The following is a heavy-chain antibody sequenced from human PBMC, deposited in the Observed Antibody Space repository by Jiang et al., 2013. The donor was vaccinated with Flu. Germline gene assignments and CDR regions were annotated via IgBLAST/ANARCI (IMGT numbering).Heavy chain of an antibody. J-gene: IGHJ4*02. CDR2: IYYSGST. V-gene: IGHV4-59*01. Sequence: GSGLVKPSETLSLTCTVSGDSISSRYWSWIRQPPGKRLEWVAYIYYSGSTNYNPSLKSRLTTSVDTSKNQFSLKLNSVTAADTAVYYCARGYIYGQGANFFDYWGQGTLVTVSS. CDR1: GDSISSRY. D-gene: IGHD5-18*01. CDR3: ARGYIYGQGANFFDY.